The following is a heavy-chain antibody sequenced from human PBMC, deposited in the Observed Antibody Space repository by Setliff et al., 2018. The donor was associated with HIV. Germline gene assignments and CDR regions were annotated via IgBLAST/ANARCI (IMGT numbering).Heavy chain of an antibody. V-gene: IGHV4-39*01. D-gene: IGHD6-19*01. J-gene: IGHJ4*02. CDR3: ARRRGQKATGWYYFDF. CDR2: IYHSGNT. Sequence: ETLSLTCSVSGGPITSNAYFWDWIRQAPGKGLEWIGSIYHSGNTYYNPSLKSRVSISVDTSKRQFSLKLTSVTAGDSALYYCARRRGQKATGWYYFDFWGQGALVTVSS. CDR1: GGPITSNAYF.